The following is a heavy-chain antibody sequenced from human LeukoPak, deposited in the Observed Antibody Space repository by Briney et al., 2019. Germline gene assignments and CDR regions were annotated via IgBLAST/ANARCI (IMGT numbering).Heavy chain of an antibody. Sequence: PSETLSLTCTVSGGSISSRGYYWGWIRQPPGKGLEWIGTITYSGNTYFSPSVKSRVTMSMDTSKNQFSLKLSSVTAADTAVYYCASTSYYYYDSSGYPGGDYWGQGTLVTVSS. CDR3: ASTSYYYYDSSGYPGGDY. V-gene: IGHV4-39*01. CDR2: ITYSGNT. J-gene: IGHJ4*02. D-gene: IGHD3-22*01. CDR1: GGSISSRGYY.